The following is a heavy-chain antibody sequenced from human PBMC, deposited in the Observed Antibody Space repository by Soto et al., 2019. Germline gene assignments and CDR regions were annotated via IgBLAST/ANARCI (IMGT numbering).Heavy chain of an antibody. D-gene: IGHD3-10*01. J-gene: IGHJ5*02. CDR2: IYYSGST. Sequence: SETLSLTCTVSGGSISSGSYYWGWIRQPPGKGLEWIASIYYSGSTYYNPSLKSRVTIFVDTSKNQFSLKLSSVTAADTALYYCARQGYYGSGSYYKFRWFDPWGQXTLVTVSS. CDR3: ARQGYYGSGSYYKFRWFDP. V-gene: IGHV4-39*01. CDR1: GGSISSGSYY.